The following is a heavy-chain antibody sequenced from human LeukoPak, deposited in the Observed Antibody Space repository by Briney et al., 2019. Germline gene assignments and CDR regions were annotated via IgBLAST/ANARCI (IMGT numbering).Heavy chain of an antibody. CDR1: GFTFSSYA. J-gene: IGHJ4*02. D-gene: IGHD3-3*01. Sequence: GGSLRLSCSASGFTFSSYAMHWVRKAPGKGLEYVSAISSNGGSTYYADSVKGRFTISRDNSKTTLYLQMSSLRAEDTAVYYCVKDRYDFWSGYYGYFDYWGQGTLVTVSS. CDR3: VKDRYDFWSGYYGYFDY. V-gene: IGHV3-64D*09. CDR2: ISSNGGST.